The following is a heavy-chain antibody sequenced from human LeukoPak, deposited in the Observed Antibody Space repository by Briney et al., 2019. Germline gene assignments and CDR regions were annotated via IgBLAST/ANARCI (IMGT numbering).Heavy chain of an antibody. CDR2: ISYDGSNK. V-gene: IGHV3-30*04. CDR1: GFTFSSYA. D-gene: IGHD6-13*01. J-gene: IGHJ4*02. Sequence: PGRSLRLSCAASGFTFSSYAMHWVRQAPGKGLEWVAVISYDGSNKYYADSVKGRFTISRDNSKNTLYLQMNSLRAEDTAVYYCAKSLLGPQYSSSQYSWGSFDYWGQGTLVTVSS. CDR3: AKSLLGPQYSSSQYSWGSFDY.